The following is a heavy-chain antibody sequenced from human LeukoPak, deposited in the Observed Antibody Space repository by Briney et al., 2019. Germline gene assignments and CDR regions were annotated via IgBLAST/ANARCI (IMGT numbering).Heavy chain of an antibody. J-gene: IGHJ4*02. CDR2: ISSSSSYI. Sequence: PGGSLRLSCAASGFTFSSYSMNWVRQAPGKGLEWVSSISSSSSYIYYADSVKGRFTISRDNAKNSLYLQMNSLRAEDTAVYYCASIGYCSSTGCSHFDYWGQGTLVTVSS. V-gene: IGHV3-21*01. CDR1: GFTFSSYS. D-gene: IGHD2-2*01. CDR3: ASIGYCSSTGCSHFDY.